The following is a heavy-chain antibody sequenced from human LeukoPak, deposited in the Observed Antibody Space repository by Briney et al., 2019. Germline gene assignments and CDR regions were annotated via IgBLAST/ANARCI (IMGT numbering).Heavy chain of an antibody. CDR3: AKPRGGYYFDY. J-gene: IGHJ4*02. CDR1: GFTFSVYG. CDR2: VSHDGGNK. V-gene: IGHV3-30*18. D-gene: IGHD3-3*01. Sequence: GGSLRLSCAASGFTFSVYGMHWVRQGPGKGLEWVALVSHDGGNKNYTDSVKGRFTISRDNSKNTVYLQMNSLRPEDTAVYYCAKPRGGYYFDYWGQGTLVTVSS.